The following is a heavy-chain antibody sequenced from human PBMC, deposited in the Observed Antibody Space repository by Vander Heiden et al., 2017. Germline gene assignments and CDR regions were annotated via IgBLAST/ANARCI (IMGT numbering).Heavy chain of an antibody. Sequence: EVQLVESGGGLVQPGGSLRLSCAASGFTFMSYEMAWVRQGTGKGVEWGSAIGTAGDTYYPGSVKGRFTNSRENAKNSLYLQMNSLRAGDTAVYYCARVGGGAFDIWGQGTMVTVSS. CDR1: GFTFMSYE. V-gene: IGHV3-13*01. D-gene: IGHD3-16*01. CDR2: IGTAGDT. CDR3: ARVGGGAFDI. J-gene: IGHJ3*02.